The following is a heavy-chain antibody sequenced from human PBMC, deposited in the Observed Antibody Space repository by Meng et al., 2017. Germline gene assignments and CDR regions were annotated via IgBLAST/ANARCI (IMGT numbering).Heavy chain of an antibody. D-gene: IGHD1-26*01. Sequence: QVQLGEFGAGVKKPGASVKVSCKASGYTFTSYYMHWVRQAPGKGLEWMGIINPSGGSTSYAQKFQGRVTMTRDTSTSTVYMELSSLRSEDTAVYYCAREALVGALDYWGQGTLVTVSS. CDR1: GYTFTSYY. J-gene: IGHJ4*02. CDR3: AREALVGALDY. CDR2: INPSGGST. V-gene: IGHV1-46*01.